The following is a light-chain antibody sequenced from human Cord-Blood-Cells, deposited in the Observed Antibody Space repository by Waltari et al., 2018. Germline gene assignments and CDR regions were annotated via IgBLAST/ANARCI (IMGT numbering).Light chain of an antibody. CDR3: AAWDDSLNGWV. CDR1: SSNIGSNT. Sequence: QSVLTQPPSASGTPGQRVTISCSGSSSNIGSNTSNWYQQLPGTAPKLLIYRNNQRPSGVPDRFSGSKSGTSASLAISGLQAEDEADYYCAAWDDSLNGWVFGGGTKLTVL. CDR2: RNN. J-gene: IGLJ3*02. V-gene: IGLV1-44*01.